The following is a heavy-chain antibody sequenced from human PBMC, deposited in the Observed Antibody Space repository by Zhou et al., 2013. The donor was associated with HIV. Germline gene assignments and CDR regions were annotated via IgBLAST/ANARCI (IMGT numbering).Heavy chain of an antibody. CDR2: ILPNTDAT. J-gene: IGHJ4*02. Sequence: QVHLVQSGAEVKEPGASVKISCKTEYSFSIYYMHWVRQAPGQGLEWMGWILPNTDATKYAPRFQGRVTMTRDTSINTAYMELSSLTSDDTAVYYCTTYGPGYNWMYKWGQGTQVTVSS. CDR3: TTYGPGYNWMYK. CDR1: EYSFSIYY. D-gene: IGHD1-20*01. V-gene: IGHV1-2*02.